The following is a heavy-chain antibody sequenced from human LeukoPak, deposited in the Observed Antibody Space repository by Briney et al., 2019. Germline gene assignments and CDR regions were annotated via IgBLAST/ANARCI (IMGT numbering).Heavy chain of an antibody. CDR1: GDSINNFY. J-gene: IGHJ3*02. CDR2: VYSSGTT. D-gene: IGHD6-13*01. V-gene: IGHV4-4*07. Sequence: PSETLPLTCTVSGDSINNFYWSWIRQPAGKGLEWIGRVYSSGTTDYNPSLKSRVSMSVDTSSNQFSLRLSSMTAADTALYYCARGYKPASGKDGAFDIWGQGTMVTVSS. CDR3: ARGYKPASGKDGAFDI.